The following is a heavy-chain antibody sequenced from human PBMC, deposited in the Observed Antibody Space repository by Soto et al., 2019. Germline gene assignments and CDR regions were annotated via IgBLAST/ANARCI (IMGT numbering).Heavy chain of an antibody. J-gene: IGHJ5*02. D-gene: IGHD2-2*02. CDR2: IYHSGST. V-gene: IGHV4-59*12. Sequence: SETLSLTCTVSGGSISSYYWSWIRQPPGKGLEWIGYIYHSGSTYYNPSLKSRVTISVDRSKNQFSLKLSSVTAADTAVYYCARTVYPSWFDPWGQGTLVAVSS. CDR3: ARTVYPSWFDP. CDR1: GGSISSYY.